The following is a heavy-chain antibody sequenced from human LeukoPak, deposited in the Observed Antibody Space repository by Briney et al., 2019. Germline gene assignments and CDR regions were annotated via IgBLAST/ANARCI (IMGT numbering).Heavy chain of an antibody. J-gene: IGHJ4*02. Sequence: GGSLRLSCAASGFTFSSYGMHWVRQAPGKGLEWVAVISYDGSNKYYADSVKGRFTISRDNSKDTLYLQMNSLRAEDTAVYYCAKDKGNGDCDYWGQGTLVTVSS. V-gene: IGHV3-30*18. D-gene: IGHD4-17*01. CDR2: ISYDGSNK. CDR3: AKDKGNGDCDY. CDR1: GFTFSSYG.